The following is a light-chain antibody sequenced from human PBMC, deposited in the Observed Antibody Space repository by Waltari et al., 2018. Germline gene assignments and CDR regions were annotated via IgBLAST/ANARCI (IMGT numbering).Light chain of an antibody. CDR2: RDN. V-gene: IGLV1-47*02. CDR3: GTWDDSLSGPV. Sequence: QSVLTQPPSASGTPGQRVTISCSGLSSNIGSHSLHWYQQRPGTAPRLLIYRDNQRPSGVPDRFSGSKSGTSASLAISGLRSEDEADYYCGTWDDSLSGPVFGGGTHLTVL. CDR1: SSNIGSHS. J-gene: IGLJ7*01.